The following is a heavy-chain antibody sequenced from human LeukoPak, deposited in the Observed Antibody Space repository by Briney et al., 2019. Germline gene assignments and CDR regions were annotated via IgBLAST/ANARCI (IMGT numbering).Heavy chain of an antibody. CDR1: GGSFSGYY. Sequence: SETLSLTCAVYGGSFSGYYWSWIRQPPGKGLEWIGEINHSGSTNYNPSLKSRVTISVDTSKTQFSLKLSSVTAADTAVYYCARGGSGWYGSYYYYGMDVWGQGTTVTVSS. D-gene: IGHD6-19*01. V-gene: IGHV4-34*01. J-gene: IGHJ6*02. CDR2: INHSGST. CDR3: ARGGSGWYGSYYYYGMDV.